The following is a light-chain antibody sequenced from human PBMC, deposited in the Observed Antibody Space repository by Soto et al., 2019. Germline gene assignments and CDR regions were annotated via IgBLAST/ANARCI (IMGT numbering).Light chain of an antibody. V-gene: IGLV2-8*01. CDR3: SSYAGSNNFDVV. J-gene: IGLJ2*01. CDR1: SSDVGGYNY. Sequence: QSALTQPPSASGSPGPSVTISCTGTSSDVGGYNYVSWYQQHPGKAPKLMIYEVNKRPSGFPDRFSGSKSGNTASLTVSGLQAENEADYYCSSYAGSNNFDVVFGGGTKLTV. CDR2: EVN.